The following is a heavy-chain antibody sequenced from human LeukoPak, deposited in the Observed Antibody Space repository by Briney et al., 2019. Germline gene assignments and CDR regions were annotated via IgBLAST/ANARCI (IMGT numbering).Heavy chain of an antibody. D-gene: IGHD3-10*01. CDR3: ARSRGWFDP. Sequence: PSETLSLTCTVSGGSIRSYYYNWIRQPPGKGLEWIGYTYYSGSTNYNPSLKSRVTISVDTSKNQFSLKLSSVTAADTAVYYCARSRGWFDPWGQGTLVTVSS. J-gene: IGHJ5*02. CDR2: TYYSGST. V-gene: IGHV4-59*01. CDR1: GGSIRSYY.